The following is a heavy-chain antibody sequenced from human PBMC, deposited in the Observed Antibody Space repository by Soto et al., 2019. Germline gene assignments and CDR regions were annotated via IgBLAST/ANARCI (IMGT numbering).Heavy chain of an antibody. CDR2: INHSGST. V-gene: IGHV4-34*01. CDR1: GGSFSGYY. D-gene: IGHD3-3*01. J-gene: IGHJ6*02. CDR3: ARGVAYYYYYGMDV. Sequence: SETLSVTCAVYGGSFSGYYWSWIRQPPGKGLEWIGEINHSGSTNYNPSLKSRVTISVDTSKNQFSLKLSSVTAADTAVYYCARGVAYYYYYGMDVWGQGTTVTVSS.